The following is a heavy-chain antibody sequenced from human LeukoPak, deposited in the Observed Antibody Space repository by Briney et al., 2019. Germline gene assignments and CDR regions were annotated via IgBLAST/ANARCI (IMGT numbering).Heavy chain of an antibody. D-gene: IGHD3-10*01. CDR1: GGSISSGGYY. CDR3: ARTYGSGSYYALDY. CDR2: IYHSGST. V-gene: IGHV4-30-2*01. Sequence: SETLSLTCTVSGGSISSGGYYWSWIRQPPGKGLEWIGYIYHSGSTYYNPSLKSRVTISVDTSKNQFSLKLSSVTAAGTAVYYCARTYGSGSYYALDYWGQGTLVTVSS. J-gene: IGHJ4*02.